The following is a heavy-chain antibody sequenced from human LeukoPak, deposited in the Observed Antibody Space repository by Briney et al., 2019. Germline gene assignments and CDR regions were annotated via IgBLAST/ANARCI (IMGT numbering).Heavy chain of an antibody. V-gene: IGHV3-30*04. D-gene: IGHD2-21*01. Sequence: RSLRLSCAASGFTFSSYAMHWVRQAPGKGLEWVAVISYDGSNKYCADSVKGRFTISRDNSKNTLYLQMNSLRAEDTAVYYCARDHTRGEGDVDAFDIWGQGTMVTVSS. J-gene: IGHJ3*02. CDR2: ISYDGSNK. CDR1: GFTFSSYA. CDR3: ARDHTRGEGDVDAFDI.